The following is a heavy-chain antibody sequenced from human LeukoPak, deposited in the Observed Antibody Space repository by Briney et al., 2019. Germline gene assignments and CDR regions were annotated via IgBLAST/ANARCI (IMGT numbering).Heavy chain of an antibody. Sequence: SETLSLTCTVSGDSMNNYYWTWMRQPAGKWLEWIRRIYISGNTTYNPSLQTRVTMSLDTSKNHFSLKLRSVTAADTAVYFCARGGVLHTYFDYWGQGTLVSVSS. D-gene: IGHD3-16*01. CDR1: GDSMNNYY. CDR3: ARGGVLHTYFDY. V-gene: IGHV4-4*07. CDR2: IYISGNT. J-gene: IGHJ4*02.